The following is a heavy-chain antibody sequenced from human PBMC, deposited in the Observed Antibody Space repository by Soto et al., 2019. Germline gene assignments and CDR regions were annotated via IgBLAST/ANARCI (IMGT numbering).Heavy chain of an antibody. V-gene: IGHV1-69*13. CDR3: ARGHGVIIGAMDV. D-gene: IGHD3-3*01. CDR2: IIPIFGTA. CDR1: GGTFSSYA. J-gene: IGHJ6*02. Sequence: SLKFTCKGSGGTFSSYAISWVRQGPGQGLEWMGGIIPIFGTANYAQKFQGRVTITADESTSTAYMELSSLRSEDTAVYYCARGHGVIIGAMDVWGQGTTVTVSS.